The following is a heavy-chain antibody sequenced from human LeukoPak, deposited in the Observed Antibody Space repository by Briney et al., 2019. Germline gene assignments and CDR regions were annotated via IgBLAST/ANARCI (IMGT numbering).Heavy chain of an antibody. CDR1: GGSFSGYY. D-gene: IGHD3-9*01. V-gene: IGHV4-34*01. CDR3: ARHHQNYDILTGYYYYFDY. CDR2: INHSGST. Sequence: ASETLSLTCAVYGGSFSGYYWSWIRQPPGKGLEWIGEINHSGSTNYNPSLKSRVTISVDTSKNQFSLKLSSVTAADTAVYYCARHHQNYDILTGYYYYFDYWGQGTLVTVSS. J-gene: IGHJ4*02.